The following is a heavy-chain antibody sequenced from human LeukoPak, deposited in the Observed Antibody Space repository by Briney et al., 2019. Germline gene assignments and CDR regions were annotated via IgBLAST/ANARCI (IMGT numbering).Heavy chain of an antibody. CDR1: GFTFATYA. J-gene: IGHJ3*01. Sequence: GGSLRVSCVASGFTFATYAMTWVRLTPGKGVDWGASIGGSGTYANYADSVSGRFTISRDNSKDTLYLQLNSLRAEDTAVYYCGRDPNGDYVGAFEFWGQGTSVSVSS. D-gene: IGHD4-17*01. CDR2: IGGSGTYA. V-gene: IGHV3-23*01. CDR3: GRDPNGDYVGAFEF.